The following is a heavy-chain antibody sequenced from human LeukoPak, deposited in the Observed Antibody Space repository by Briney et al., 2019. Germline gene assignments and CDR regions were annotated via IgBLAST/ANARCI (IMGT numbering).Heavy chain of an antibody. V-gene: IGHV3-21*01. J-gene: IGHJ4*02. Sequence: GGSLRLSCVASGFTFSIYTMSWVRQAPGKGLEWVSSITSSSSSIYSADSVKGRLTISRDNAKNSLYLEMNGLRDEDTAVYYCARDLAWGTYWGQGTLVTVSS. CDR2: ITSSSSSI. CDR3: ARDLAWGTY. D-gene: IGHD7-27*01. CDR1: GFTFSIYT.